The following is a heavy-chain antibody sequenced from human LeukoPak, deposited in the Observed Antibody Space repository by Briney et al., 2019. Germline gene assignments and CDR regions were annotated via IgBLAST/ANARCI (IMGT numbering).Heavy chain of an antibody. Sequence: ASVKVSCKASGYTFTNYDINWVRQATGQGLEWMGWMNPNSGNTGYAQKFQGRVTITRNTSISTAYMELSSLRSEDTAVYYCARGLIYCSSTSCYRYWFDPWGQGTLVTVSP. V-gene: IGHV1-8*03. CDR2: MNPNSGNT. CDR3: ARGLIYCSSTSCYRYWFDP. J-gene: IGHJ5*02. D-gene: IGHD2-2*01. CDR1: GYTFTNYD.